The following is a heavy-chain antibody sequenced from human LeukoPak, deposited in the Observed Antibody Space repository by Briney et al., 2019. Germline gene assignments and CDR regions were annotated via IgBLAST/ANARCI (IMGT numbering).Heavy chain of an antibody. CDR2: ISAYNGNT. Sequence: ASVKVSYKASGYTFTSYGISWVRQAPAQGLEWMGWISAYNGNTNSAQKLQGRVTMTTDTSTSTAYMELRSLRSDDTAVYYCARDLVGRGDPLLDVWGKGTTVTVSS. J-gene: IGHJ6*04. D-gene: IGHD4-17*01. CDR3: ARDLVGRGDPLLDV. V-gene: IGHV1-18*01. CDR1: GYTFTSYG.